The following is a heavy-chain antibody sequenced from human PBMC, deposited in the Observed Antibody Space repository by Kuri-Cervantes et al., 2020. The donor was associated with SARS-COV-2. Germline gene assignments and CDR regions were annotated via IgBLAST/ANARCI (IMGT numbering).Heavy chain of an antibody. CDR3: ATVHTLYYAHYFDY. Sequence: ASVKVSCKASRDTFTTFGFSWVRQAPGQGVEWMGIINPSGGSTNYAQKFQGRVTMTRDTSTSTVYMELSSLRSEDTAVYYCATVHTLYYAHYFDYWGQGTLVPSPQ. CDR1: RDTFTTFG. CDR2: INPSGGST. D-gene: IGHD2-2*01. V-gene: IGHV1-46*01. J-gene: IGHJ4*02.